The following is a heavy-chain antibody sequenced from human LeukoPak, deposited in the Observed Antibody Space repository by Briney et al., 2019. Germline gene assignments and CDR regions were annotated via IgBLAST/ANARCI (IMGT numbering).Heavy chain of an antibody. CDR2: IYYNGNS. CDR3: ARESGSGWRRYYYYMDV. J-gene: IGHJ6*03. V-gene: IGHV4-59*01. CDR1: GGSISSYY. Sequence: SETLSLTCTVSGGSISSYYWSWIRQPPGKGLEWIGYIYYNGNSNYKPSLKSRVSISLDTSKNQFSLRLSSVTAADTAVYYCARESGSGWRRYYYYMDVWGKGTTVTVSS. D-gene: IGHD6-19*01.